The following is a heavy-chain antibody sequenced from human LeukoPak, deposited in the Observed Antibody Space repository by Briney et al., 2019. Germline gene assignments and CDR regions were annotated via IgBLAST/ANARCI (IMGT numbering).Heavy chain of an antibody. D-gene: IGHD3-10*01. CDR3: AREALFSSGSKGGYYYYGMDV. Sequence: SETLSLTCTVSGGSISSYYWSWIRQPAGKGLEWIGRIYISGSTNYNPSLKSRVTMSVDTSKNQFSLELSSVTAADTAVYYCAREALFSSGSKGGYYYYGMDVWGQGTTVTVSS. CDR1: GGSISSYY. J-gene: IGHJ6*02. V-gene: IGHV4-4*07. CDR2: IYISGST.